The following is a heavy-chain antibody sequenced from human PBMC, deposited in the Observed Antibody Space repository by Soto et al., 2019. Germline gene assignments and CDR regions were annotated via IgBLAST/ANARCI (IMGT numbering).Heavy chain of an antibody. CDR2: ISSSSSYT. D-gene: IGHD3-10*01. V-gene: IGHV3-11*06. Sequence: GGSLRLSCAASGFTFSDYYMSWIRQAPGKGLEWVSYISSSSSYTNYADSVKGRFTISRDNAKNSLYLQMNSRRAEDTAVYYCARDWYYYGSGREYYFDYWGQGTLVTVSS. CDR1: GFTFSDYY. J-gene: IGHJ4*02. CDR3: ARDWYYYGSGREYYFDY.